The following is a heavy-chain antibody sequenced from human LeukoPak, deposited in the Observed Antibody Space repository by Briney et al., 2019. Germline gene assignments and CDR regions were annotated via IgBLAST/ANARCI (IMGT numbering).Heavy chain of an antibody. Sequence: GGLILSCAASGFTFSSYGMSWVRQAPGKGLEWVSAISGSGGSTYYADSVKGRFTISRDNSKNTLYLQMNSLRAEDTAVYYCAKEFRIAWYFDLWGRGTLVTVSS. J-gene: IGHJ2*01. D-gene: IGHD2-21*01. CDR2: ISGSGGST. CDR3: AKEFRIAWYFDL. CDR1: GFTFSSYG. V-gene: IGHV3-23*01.